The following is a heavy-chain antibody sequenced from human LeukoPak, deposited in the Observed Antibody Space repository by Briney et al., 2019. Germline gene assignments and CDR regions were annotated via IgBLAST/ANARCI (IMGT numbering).Heavy chain of an antibody. J-gene: IGHJ4*02. CDR1: GFSFSTYE. D-gene: IGHD2-21*02. CDR3: ARVGREVTTGYFDD. Sequence: GGSLRLSCVTSGFSFSTYEMNWVRQAPGRGLEWVAYISTSGSSVYYADSLKGRFTVSRDNAKSSLFLQVDSLTVADTAVYYCARVGREVTTGYFDDWGQGTLVAVSS. CDR2: ISTSGSSV. V-gene: IGHV3-48*03.